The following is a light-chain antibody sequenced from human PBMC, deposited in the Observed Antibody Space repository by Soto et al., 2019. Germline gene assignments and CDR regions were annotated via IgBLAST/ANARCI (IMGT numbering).Light chain of an antibody. CDR2: GTS. CDR1: QSVSSNS. V-gene: IGKV3-20*01. Sequence: EIVLTQSPGTLSLSPGERATLSCRASQSVSSNSVAWYQQKPGQAPRLLIHGTSSRATGIPDRFSGSGSGTDFTLTISRLEPEDFAVYYCQQYGSLVWTFGQGTKVEI. J-gene: IGKJ1*01. CDR3: QQYGSLVWT.